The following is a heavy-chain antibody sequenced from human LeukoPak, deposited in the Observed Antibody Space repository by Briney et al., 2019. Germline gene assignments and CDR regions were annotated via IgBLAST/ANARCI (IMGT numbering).Heavy chain of an antibody. D-gene: IGHD3-22*01. CDR1: GYTFTSYG. CDR2: IIAYNGNK. V-gene: IGHV1-18*01. J-gene: IGHJ6*02. CDR3: ARDYYDSSGYWGLTYYYGMDV. Sequence: ASVKVSCKASGYTFTSYGISWVRQAPGQGLEVIGWIIAYNGNKNYEQKIQGRVTMTTDTSTSTAYMELRSLRSDDTAVYYCARDYYDSSGYWGLTYYYGMDVWGQGTTVTVSS.